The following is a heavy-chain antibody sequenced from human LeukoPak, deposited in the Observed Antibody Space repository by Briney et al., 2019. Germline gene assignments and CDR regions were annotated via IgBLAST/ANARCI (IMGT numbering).Heavy chain of an antibody. Sequence: PGRSLRLSCAASGFTFDDYAMHWVRQAPGKVLEWVSGISWKSGSIGYADSVKGRFTISRDNAKNSLYLQMNSLRVEDTALYYCAKDASGPSYWYFDLWGRGTLVTVSS. V-gene: IGHV3-9*01. CDR1: GFTFDDYA. CDR2: ISWKSGSI. CDR3: AKDASGPSYWYFDL. J-gene: IGHJ2*01. D-gene: IGHD6-19*01.